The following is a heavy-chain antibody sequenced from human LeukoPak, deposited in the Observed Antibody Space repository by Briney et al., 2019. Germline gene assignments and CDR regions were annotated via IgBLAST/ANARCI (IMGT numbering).Heavy chain of an antibody. CDR1: GVSISSYY. CDR3: ARGARIQSWLDYIDY. Sequence: SETLSLTCTVSGVSISSYYWSWIRQPAGKGLEWIGRIYTSGSTNYNPSLKSRVTMSVDTSKNQFSLKLSSVTAADTAVYYCARGARIQSWLDYIDYWGQGTLATVSS. D-gene: IGHD5-18*01. CDR2: IYTSGST. J-gene: IGHJ4*02. V-gene: IGHV4-4*07.